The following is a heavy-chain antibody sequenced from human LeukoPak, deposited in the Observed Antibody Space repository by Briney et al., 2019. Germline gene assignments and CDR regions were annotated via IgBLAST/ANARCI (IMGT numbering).Heavy chain of an antibody. J-gene: IGHJ4*02. V-gene: IGHV4-59*01. CDR3: ARVPTRGYSYGYYFDY. Sequence: SETLSLTCTVSGGFISSYYWSWIRQPPGKGLEWIGYIYYSGSTNYNPSLKSRVTISVDTSKNQFSLKLSSVTAADTAVYYCARVPTRGYSYGYYFDYWGQGTLVTVSS. CDR2: IYYSGST. D-gene: IGHD5-18*01. CDR1: GGFISSYY.